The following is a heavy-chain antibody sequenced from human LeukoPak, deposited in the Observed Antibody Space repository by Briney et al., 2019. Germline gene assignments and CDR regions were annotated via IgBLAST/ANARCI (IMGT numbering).Heavy chain of an antibody. Sequence: ASVKVSCKASGYTLTELSMHWVRQAPGKGLEWMGGFDPEDGETIYAQKFQGRVTMTEDTSTDTAYMELSSLRSEDTAVYYCATAYSSGFNNWFDPWGQGTLVTVSS. J-gene: IGHJ5*02. CDR1: GYTLTELS. D-gene: IGHD6-19*01. CDR2: FDPEDGET. V-gene: IGHV1-24*01. CDR3: ATAYSSGFNNWFDP.